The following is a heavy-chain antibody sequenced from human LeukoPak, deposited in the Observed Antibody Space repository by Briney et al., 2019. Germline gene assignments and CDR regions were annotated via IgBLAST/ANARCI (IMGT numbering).Heavy chain of an antibody. J-gene: IGHJ6*03. CDR1: GYTLTSNY. D-gene: IGHD2-15*01. Sequence: ASVKVSRKASGYTLTSNYMHWVRQASGQGLEWMGIINSSGGSTSYAQSFQGIVTMTRYMSTSTGYMERSSLRSEDTAVYYSARAVVMVAAISYYYYDMDVWGKGTTVTVSS. V-gene: IGHV1-46*01. CDR2: INSSGGST. CDR3: ARAVVMVAAISYYYYDMDV.